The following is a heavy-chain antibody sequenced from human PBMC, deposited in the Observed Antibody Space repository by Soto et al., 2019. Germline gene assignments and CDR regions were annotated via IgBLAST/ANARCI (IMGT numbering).Heavy chain of an antibody. Sequence: SLRLSCAASGFTFDDYAMHWVRQAPGKGLEWVSGISWNSGSIGYADSVKGRFTISRDNAKNSLYLQMNSLRAEDTALYYCAKDIDIVVVPAAIGGYGYGMDVWGQGTTVTVSS. CDR1: GFTFDDYA. V-gene: IGHV3-9*01. D-gene: IGHD2-2*01. CDR2: ISWNSGSI. CDR3: AKDIDIVVVPAAIGGYGYGMDV. J-gene: IGHJ6*02.